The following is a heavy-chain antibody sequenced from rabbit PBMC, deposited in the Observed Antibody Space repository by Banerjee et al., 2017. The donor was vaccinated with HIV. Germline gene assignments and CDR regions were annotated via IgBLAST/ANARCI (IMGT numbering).Heavy chain of an antibody. CDR1: GFSFSSGYV. V-gene: IGHV1S43*01. Sequence: QQQLEESGGGLVKPGGTLILTCKASGFSFSSGYVMCLVRQPPGEGLEWIGCIYSSSGSTDYASWVNGRFPISHDNAPNTVFLQMSRQTAADTASYFCARDLAGVIGWNFTLWGPGTLVTVS. J-gene: IGHJ4*01. D-gene: IGHD4-1*01. CDR2: IYSSSGST. CDR3: ARDLAGVIGWNFTL.